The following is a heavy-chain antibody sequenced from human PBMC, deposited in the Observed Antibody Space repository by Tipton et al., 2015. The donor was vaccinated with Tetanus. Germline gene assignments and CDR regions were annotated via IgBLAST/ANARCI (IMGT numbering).Heavy chain of an antibody. Sequence: TLSLTCTVSRGPISSYYWSWIRQPAGKGLEWIGHISNGNTDYSPSLKSRATISIDTSKNQFSLKLSSVTAADTAVYYCARVDDSVWGSPFDPWGQGVLVTVSS. D-gene: IGHD3-16*01. CDR3: ARVDDSVWGSPFDP. V-gene: IGHV4-4*07. CDR1: RGPISSYY. J-gene: IGHJ5*02. CDR2: ISNGNT.